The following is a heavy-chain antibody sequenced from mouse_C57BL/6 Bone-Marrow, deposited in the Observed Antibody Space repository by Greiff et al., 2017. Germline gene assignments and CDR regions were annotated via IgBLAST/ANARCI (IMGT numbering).Heavy chain of an antibody. J-gene: IGHJ4*01. CDR2: IRNKANGYTT. V-gene: IGHV7-3*01. Sequence: EVKLMESGGGLVQPGGSLSLSCAASGFTFTDYYMSWVRQPPGKALEWLGFIRNKANGYTTEYSASVKGRFTISRDKSQSLLYLQMNALRAEDSATYYCASPHYYGSNYDYAMDYWGQGTSVTVSS. D-gene: IGHD1-1*01. CDR3: ASPHYYGSNYDYAMDY. CDR1: GFTFTDYY.